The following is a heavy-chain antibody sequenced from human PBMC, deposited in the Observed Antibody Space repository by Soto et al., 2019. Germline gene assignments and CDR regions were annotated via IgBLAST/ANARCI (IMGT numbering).Heavy chain of an antibody. CDR3: ARDQGQLPPYYYFDY. Sequence: PGGSLRLSCAASGFTFSSYEMNWVRQAPGKGLEWVSYISSSGSTIYYADSVKGRFTISRDNAKNSLYLQMNSLRAEDTAVYYCARDQGQLPPYYYFDYWGQGTLVTVSS. J-gene: IGHJ4*02. D-gene: IGHD6-13*01. CDR2: ISSSGSTI. CDR1: GFTFSSYE. V-gene: IGHV3-48*03.